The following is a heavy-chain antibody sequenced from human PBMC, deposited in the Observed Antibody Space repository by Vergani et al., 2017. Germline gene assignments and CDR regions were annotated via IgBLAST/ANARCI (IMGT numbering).Heavy chain of an antibody. CDR3: ARDTFHFDSENYDDVFDS. CDR1: GASVNSYY. D-gene: IGHD3-9*01. V-gene: IGHV4-59*02. CDR2: VSFRGDT. Sequence: QVKLQESGPGLVKPSETLSLTCTVSGASVNSYYWSWIRQPPGKGLEWMGYVSFRGDTLYDPSVKGRMTISLNTSSNQFSLYLTSVTAADTAVYYCARDTFHFDSENYDDVFDSWCQGILVTVSS. J-gene: IGHJ4*02.